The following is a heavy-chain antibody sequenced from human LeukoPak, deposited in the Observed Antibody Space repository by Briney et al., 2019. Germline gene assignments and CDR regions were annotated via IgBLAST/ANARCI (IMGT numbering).Heavy chain of an antibody. CDR3: ARGSPSNWGSNYFDY. CDR2: IYYSGST. D-gene: IGHD7-27*01. J-gene: IGHJ4*02. V-gene: IGHV4-30-4*01. CDR1: GGSISSGDYY. Sequence: PSQTLSLTCTVSGGSISSGDYYWSWIRQPPGKGLEWIGYIYYSGSTYYNPSLKSRVTISVDTSKNQFSLKLSSVTAADTAVYYCARGSPSNWGSNYFDYWGQGTLVTVSS.